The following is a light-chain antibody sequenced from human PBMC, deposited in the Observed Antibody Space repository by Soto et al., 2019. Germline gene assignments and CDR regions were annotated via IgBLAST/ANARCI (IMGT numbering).Light chain of an antibody. V-gene: IGLV2-23*02. CDR2: EVS. CDR1: SSDVGSDNL. Sequence: LTQPASVSGSPGQSITISSTGTSSDVGSDNLVSWYQQHPGKAPKFIIYEVSQRPAGVSYRFSGSKSGNTAYLTISGLQAEDEAEYYCCSYAGSITYVFGTGTKVTV. J-gene: IGLJ1*01. CDR3: CSYAGSITYV.